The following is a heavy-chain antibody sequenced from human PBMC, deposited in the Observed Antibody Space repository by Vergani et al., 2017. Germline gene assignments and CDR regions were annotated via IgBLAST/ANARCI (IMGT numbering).Heavy chain of an antibody. V-gene: IGHV3-9*01. CDR2: ISWNSGSI. J-gene: IGHJ6*02. D-gene: IGHD3-10*01. CDR1: GFTFDDYA. CDR3: ATFGSSIYYGSGLDYYYGMDV. Sequence: EVQLVESGGGLVQPGRSLRLSCAASGFTFDDYAMHWVRQAPGKGLEWVSGISWNSGSIGYADSVKGRFTISRDNAKNSLYLQMNSLRAEDTALYYCATFGSSIYYGSGLDYYYGMDVWGQGTTVTVSS.